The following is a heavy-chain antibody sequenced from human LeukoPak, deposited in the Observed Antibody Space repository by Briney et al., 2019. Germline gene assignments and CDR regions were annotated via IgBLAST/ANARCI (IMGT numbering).Heavy chain of an antibody. CDR1: GFTFSSYA. Sequence: PGGSLRLSCAASGFTFSSYAMSWVRQAPGKGLEWVSSISGSSGSTYYADSVKGRFTISRDNSKNTLYLHMNSLRAEDTAVYYCAKGSGDYIDYFNNWGQGTLVTVSS. CDR2: ISGSSGST. D-gene: IGHD4-17*01. CDR3: AKGSGDYIDYFNN. J-gene: IGHJ4*02. V-gene: IGHV3-23*01.